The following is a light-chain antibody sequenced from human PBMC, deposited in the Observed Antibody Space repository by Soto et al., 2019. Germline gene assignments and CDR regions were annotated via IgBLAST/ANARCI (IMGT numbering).Light chain of an antibody. CDR1: SSDVGSYDL. CDR2: EVR. J-gene: IGLJ3*02. Sequence: QSALTQPASVSGSPGQSITISCYGTSSDVGSYDLVSWYQQHPEKAPKLLIYEVRKRPSWVSGRFSGSKSDDTSSLTISGLKADDEADYYCCSYAGSSTLVFGGGTKLAVL. V-gene: IGLV2-23*02. CDR3: CSYAGSSTLV.